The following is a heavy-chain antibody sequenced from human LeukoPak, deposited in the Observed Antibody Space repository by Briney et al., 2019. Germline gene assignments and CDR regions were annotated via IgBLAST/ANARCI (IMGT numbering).Heavy chain of an antibody. J-gene: IGHJ4*02. D-gene: IGHD3-22*01. CDR1: GFTFSSCA. CDR2: ISGSGGST. V-gene: IGHV3-23*01. CDR3: VKLLYDSSGYYQRYFDS. Sequence: GGSLRLSCAASGFTFSSCAMSWVRQAPGKGLEWVSTISGSGGSTYYADSVKGRFTISRDNSKNTLYLQMNSLRAEDTAVYYCVKLLYDSSGYYQRYFDSWGQGTLVTVSS.